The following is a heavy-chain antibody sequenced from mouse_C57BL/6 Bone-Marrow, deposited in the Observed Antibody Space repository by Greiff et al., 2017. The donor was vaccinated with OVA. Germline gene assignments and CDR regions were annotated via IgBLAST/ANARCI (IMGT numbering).Heavy chain of an antibody. Sequence: EVQLQQSGTVLARPGASVKMSCKTSGYTFTSYWMHWVKQRPGQGLEWIGAIYPGNSDTSYNQKFKGKAKLTAVTSASTAYMELSSLTNEDSAVYYCTRGSSLVFYAMDYWGQGTSVTVSS. J-gene: IGHJ4*01. CDR1: GYTFTSYW. V-gene: IGHV1-5*01. CDR3: TRGSSLVFYAMDY. D-gene: IGHD6-2*01. CDR2: IYPGNSDT.